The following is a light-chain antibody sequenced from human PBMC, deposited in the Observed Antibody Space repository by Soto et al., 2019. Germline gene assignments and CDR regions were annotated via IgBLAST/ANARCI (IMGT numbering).Light chain of an antibody. V-gene: IGLV2-8*01. CDR2: EVS. CDR3: SSYAGRNIVV. Sequence: QSALTQPPSASGSPGQSVTISCTGTSSDVGGYNYVSWYQQYPGKAPKLMIYEVSKRPSGVPDRFSGSKSGNTASLTVSGLQAEDEADYYCSSYAGRNIVVFGGGTKVTVL. CDR1: SSDVGGYNY. J-gene: IGLJ2*01.